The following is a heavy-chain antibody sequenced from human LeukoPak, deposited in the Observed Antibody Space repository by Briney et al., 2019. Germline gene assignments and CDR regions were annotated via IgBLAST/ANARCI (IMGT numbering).Heavy chain of an antibody. Sequence: GGSLRLSCAASGSTVSSNYMSWVRQAPGKGLEWVSVIYSGGSTYYADSVKGRFTISRDNSKNTLYLQMNSLRAEDTAVYYCARDGNYDILTGFHIGDAFDIWGQGTMVTVSS. CDR3: ARDGNYDILTGFHIGDAFDI. D-gene: IGHD3-9*01. CDR2: IYSGGST. CDR1: GSTVSSNY. V-gene: IGHV3-53*01. J-gene: IGHJ3*02.